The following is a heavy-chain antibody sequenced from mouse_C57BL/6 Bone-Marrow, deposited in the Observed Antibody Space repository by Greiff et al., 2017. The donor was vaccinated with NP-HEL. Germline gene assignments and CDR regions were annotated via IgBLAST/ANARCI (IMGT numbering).Heavy chain of an antibody. CDR1: GYTFTSYW. D-gene: IGHD4-1*01. CDR2: IDPSDSYT. J-gene: IGHJ2*01. Sequence: QVQLQQPGAELVMPGASVKLSCKASGYTFTSYWMHWVKQRPGQGLEWIGEIDPSDSYTNYNQQFKGKSTLTVDKSSSTAYMQLSSLTAEDSAVYYCAREALNWEYFDYWGQGTTLTVSS. CDR3: AREALNWEYFDY. V-gene: IGHV1-69*01.